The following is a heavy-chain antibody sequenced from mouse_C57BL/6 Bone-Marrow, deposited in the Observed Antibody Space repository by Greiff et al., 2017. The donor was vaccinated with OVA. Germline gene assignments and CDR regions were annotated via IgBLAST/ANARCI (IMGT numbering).Heavy chain of an antibody. J-gene: IGHJ2*01. CDR1: GYTFTSYG. CDR2: IYPRSGNT. V-gene: IGHV1-81*01. D-gene: IGHD2-3*01. Sequence: VMLVESGAELARPGASVKLSCKASGYTFTSYGISWVKQRTGQGLEWIGEIYPRSGNTYYNEKFKGKATLTADKSSSTAYMELRSLTSEDSAVYFCARGGWLLGYFDYWGQGTTLTVSS. CDR3: ARGGWLLGYFDY.